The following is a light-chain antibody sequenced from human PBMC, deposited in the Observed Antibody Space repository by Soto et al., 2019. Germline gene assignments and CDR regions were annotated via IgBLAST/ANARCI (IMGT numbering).Light chain of an antibody. CDR1: QSVSNN. Sequence: EVELTESPGNLSLSPVERATLWCAASQSVSNNLAWYQQKPGQAPRLLIYGASSRATGIPDRFSGSGSGTDFTLTISRLEPEDFAVYYCQQYGSSRGTFGQGTKVDIK. V-gene: IGKV3-20*01. CDR3: QQYGSSRGT. J-gene: IGKJ1*01. CDR2: GAS.